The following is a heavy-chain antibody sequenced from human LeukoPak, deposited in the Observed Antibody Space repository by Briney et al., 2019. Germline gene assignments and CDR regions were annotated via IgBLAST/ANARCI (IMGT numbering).Heavy chain of an antibody. CDR2: IYYSGNT. D-gene: IGHD6-19*01. J-gene: IGHJ4*02. Sequence: PSETLSLTCTVSGGSISSYFWTWIRQPPGRGLEWIGYIYYSGNTNYNPALKSRVTISIDTSKNQFSLKLNSVTAADTAIYYCARVVRYSSGLKGVDYWGQGTLVTLSS. V-gene: IGHV4-59*01. CDR3: ARVVRYSSGLKGVDY. CDR1: GGSISSYF.